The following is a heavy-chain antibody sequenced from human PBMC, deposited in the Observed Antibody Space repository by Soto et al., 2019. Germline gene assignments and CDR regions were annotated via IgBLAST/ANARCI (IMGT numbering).Heavy chain of an antibody. CDR3: ARPSYYGSGSNEDYYYYYGMDV. CDR1: GYSFTSYW. CDR2: IYPGDSDT. J-gene: IGHJ6*02. Sequence: GESLKISCKGSGYSFTSYWIGWVRQMPGKGLEWMGIIYPGDSDTRYSPSFQGQVTISADKSISTAYLQWSSLKASDTAMYYCARPSYYGSGSNEDYYYYYGMDVWGQGTTVTVSS. V-gene: IGHV5-51*01. D-gene: IGHD3-10*01.